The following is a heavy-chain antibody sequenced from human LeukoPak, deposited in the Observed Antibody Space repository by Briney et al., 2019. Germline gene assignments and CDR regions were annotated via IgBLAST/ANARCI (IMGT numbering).Heavy chain of an antibody. J-gene: IGHJ4*02. CDR2: INPYNGNT. Sequence: ASVKVSCKASGYTFTSYGISWVRQAPGQGLEWMGWINPYNGNTNYAQNHQGRVTMTTDTSTSTAYMELRSLRSDDTAVYYCAREVPYDSSRYYQPFDYWGQGTLVTVSS. V-gene: IGHV1-18*01. CDR3: AREVPYDSSRYYQPFDY. CDR1: GYTFTSYG. D-gene: IGHD3-22*01.